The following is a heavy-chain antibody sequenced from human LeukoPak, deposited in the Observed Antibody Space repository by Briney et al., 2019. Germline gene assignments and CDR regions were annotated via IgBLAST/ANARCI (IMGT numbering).Heavy chain of an antibody. D-gene: IGHD1-26*01. J-gene: IGHJ4*02. CDR2: VSCSEDNK. CDR3: ARAGLSGHYIDY. CDR1: GFTFSDYY. Sequence: GGSLRLSCAASGFTFSDYYMTWLRQAPGQGLDWISYVSCSEDNKYYADSVKGRFAISRDNAEKSLFLQMSNLRAEDTAVYYCARAGLSGHYIDYWGQGTLVTVSS. V-gene: IGHV3-11*01.